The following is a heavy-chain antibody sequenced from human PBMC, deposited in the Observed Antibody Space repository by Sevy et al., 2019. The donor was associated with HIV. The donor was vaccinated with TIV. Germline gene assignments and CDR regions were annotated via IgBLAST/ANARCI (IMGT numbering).Heavy chain of an antibody. D-gene: IGHD2-15*01. V-gene: IGHV1-18*01. Sequence: ASVKVSCKISGYTFSSYRITWVRQAPGQGLECMGWISPHNGDTNYAQKLQGRVTMITDTSTTTAYMESRNLRSDDTAVYYCARAYCSGGRCYSLAYWGQGTLVTVSS. CDR1: GYTFSSYR. CDR2: ISPHNGDT. CDR3: ARAYCSGGRCYSLAY. J-gene: IGHJ4*01.